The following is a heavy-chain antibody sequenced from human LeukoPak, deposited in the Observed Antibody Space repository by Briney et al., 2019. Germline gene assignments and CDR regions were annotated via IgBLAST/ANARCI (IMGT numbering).Heavy chain of an antibody. D-gene: IGHD2-2*01. CDR3: ARFVVVPAAIQQNNWFDP. CDR2: IYTSGST. Sequence: SETLSLTCTVSGGSISSYYWSWIRQPAGKGLEWIGRIYTSGSTNYNPSLKSRVTMSVDTSKNQFSLKLSSVTAADTAVYYCARFVVVPAAIQQNNWFDPWGRGTLVTVSS. V-gene: IGHV4-4*07. CDR1: GGSISSYY. J-gene: IGHJ5*02.